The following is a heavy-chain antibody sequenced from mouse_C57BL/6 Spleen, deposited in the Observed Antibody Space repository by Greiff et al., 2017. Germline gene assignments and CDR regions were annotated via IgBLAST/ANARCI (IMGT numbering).Heavy chain of an antibody. J-gene: IGHJ4*01. Sequence: VQVVESGPELVKPGASVKISCKASGCSFTSYYIHWVKQRPGQGLEWIGWIYPGSGNTKYNEKFKGKATLTADTSSSSAYMQLSSLTSEDSAVYYCARHPSYAMDYWGQGTSVTVSS. V-gene: IGHV1-66*01. CDR3: ARHPSYAMDY. CDR1: GCSFTSYY. CDR2: IYPGSGNT.